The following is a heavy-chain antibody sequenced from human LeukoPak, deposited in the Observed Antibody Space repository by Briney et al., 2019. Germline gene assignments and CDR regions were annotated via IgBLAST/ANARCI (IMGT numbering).Heavy chain of an antibody. CDR3: ARVVDYYDSSGYYLDY. V-gene: IGHV5-51*01. CDR1: GYSFTSYW. J-gene: IGHJ4*02. CDR2: IYPGDSDT. Sequence: GESLKISCKGSGYSFTSYWIGWVRQMPGKGLEWMGIIYPGDSDTRYSPSFQGQVTISADKSISTAYLQWSSLKASDTAMYYCARVVDYYDSSGYYLDYWGQGTLVTVSS. D-gene: IGHD3-22*01.